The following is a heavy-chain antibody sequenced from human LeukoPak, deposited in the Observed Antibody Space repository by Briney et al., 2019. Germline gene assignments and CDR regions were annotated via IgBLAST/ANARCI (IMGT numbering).Heavy chain of an antibody. V-gene: IGHV3-43D*03. Sequence: PGGSLRLSCAASGFSFGDYAMHWVRQAPGKGLEWVSLISWDGSGTYYADSVKGRFTISRDNSRDSLYLQMNGLRTEDSALYYCAKDISLRGYDTNGYYYDYWGQGTLVTVSS. CDR2: ISWDGSGT. CDR1: GFSFGDYA. J-gene: IGHJ4*02. D-gene: IGHD3-22*01. CDR3: AKDISLRGYDTNGYYYDY.